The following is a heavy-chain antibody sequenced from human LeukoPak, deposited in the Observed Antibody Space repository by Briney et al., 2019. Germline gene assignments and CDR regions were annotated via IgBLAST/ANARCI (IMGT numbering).Heavy chain of an antibody. CDR3: AKEEVGIVGDSS. Sequence: GGSLRLSCTVSGFTVSSNSMSWVRQAPGKGVEWVSFIYSDNTHYSDSVKGRFTISRDNSKNTLYLQMNSLRAEDTAVYYCAKEEVGIVGDSSGGQGTLVTVSS. CDR1: GFTVSSNS. D-gene: IGHD1-26*01. V-gene: IGHV3-53*01. CDR2: IYSDNT. J-gene: IGHJ4*02.